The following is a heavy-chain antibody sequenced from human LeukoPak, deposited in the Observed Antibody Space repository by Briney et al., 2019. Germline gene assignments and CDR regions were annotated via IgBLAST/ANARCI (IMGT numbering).Heavy chain of an antibody. D-gene: IGHD6-19*01. CDR2: MYYSGNT. V-gene: IGHV4-39*01. J-gene: IGHJ4*02. CDR1: GGSISSSSYY. Sequence: SETLSLTCTVSGGSISSSSYYWGWIRQPPGKGLEWIGSMYYSGNTYYNPSLKSRVTISVDTSKNQFSLKLSSVTAADTAVYYCARRPPLYSSGWYFDYWGQGTLVTVSS. CDR3: ARRPPLYSSGWYFDY.